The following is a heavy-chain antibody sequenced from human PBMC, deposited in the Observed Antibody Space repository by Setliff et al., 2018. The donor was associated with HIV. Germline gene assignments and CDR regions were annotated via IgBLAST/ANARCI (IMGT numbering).Heavy chain of an antibody. Sequence: SETLSLTCTVSGGSISSNNYYCGWICQPPGKGLEWIGSIYYSGTTYYNPSLKSRITISVDTSKNQFSLKVNSVTAADTAVYYCASPKERYYYGSGTNVREYYGMDVWGQGTTVTVSS. CDR3: ASPKERYYYGSGTNVREYYGMDV. CDR2: IYYSGTT. D-gene: IGHD3-10*01. CDR1: GGSISSNNYY. J-gene: IGHJ6*02. V-gene: IGHV4-39*07.